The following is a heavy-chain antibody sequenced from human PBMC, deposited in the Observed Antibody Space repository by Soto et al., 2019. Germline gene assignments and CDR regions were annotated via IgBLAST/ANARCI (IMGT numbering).Heavy chain of an antibody. CDR3: ASILYDFWSGAASDNWFDP. J-gene: IGHJ5*02. CDR2: IYYNATA. CDR1: GVTISSSSLH. D-gene: IGHD3-3*01. V-gene: IGHV4-39*01. Sequence: SESLSLSCAASGVTISSSSLHWGCMPQGPGQGWEWIGRIYYNATAYANPAIKSRVTISVDTSKNQFSLKLSFVTDADTAVYYCASILYDFWSGAASDNWFDPWGQGTLVTVSS.